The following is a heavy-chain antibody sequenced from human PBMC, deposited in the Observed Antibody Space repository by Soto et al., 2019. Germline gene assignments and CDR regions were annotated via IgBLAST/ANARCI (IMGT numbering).Heavy chain of an antibody. Sequence: GESLKISCQGSGYSFGAYWIGWVRQMPGKGLEWMGIIFPGDSDTRYRPSFQGQVTISVDRSINTAYLQWSSLKASDTAVYYCARGGPATDILTGWGQGTLVTVSS. CDR3: ARGGPATDILTG. V-gene: IGHV5-51*01. CDR1: GYSFGAYW. D-gene: IGHD3-9*01. J-gene: IGHJ4*02. CDR2: IFPGDSDT.